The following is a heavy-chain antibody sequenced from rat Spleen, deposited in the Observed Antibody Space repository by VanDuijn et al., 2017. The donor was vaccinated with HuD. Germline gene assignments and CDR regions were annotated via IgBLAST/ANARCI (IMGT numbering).Heavy chain of an antibody. CDR3: ARQGGFAY. J-gene: IGHJ3*01. CDR1: GITFSNYA. V-gene: IGHV5-29*01. Sequence: EVQLVESGGGLVQPGGTLKLSCAASGITFSNYAMAWVRQAPTKGLEWVATINFDGSSTYYRDSVRGRFSISRDNAKSILYLQMDSLRSEDTATYYCARQGGFAYWGQGTLVTVSS. CDR2: INFDGSST.